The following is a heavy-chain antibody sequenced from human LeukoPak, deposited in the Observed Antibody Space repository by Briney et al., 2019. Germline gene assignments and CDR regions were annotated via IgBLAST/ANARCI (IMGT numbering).Heavy chain of an antibody. CDR1: GFTFSSYA. Sequence: SGGSLSLSCAASGFTFSSYAMSWVRQAPGKGLEWVSAISGSGGSKYYEDSVKGRFTISRDNSKNTLYLQMNSLRAEDTAVYYCAKDRKVVPVGDVWGQGTTVTVSS. J-gene: IGHJ6*02. V-gene: IGHV3-23*01. CDR3: AKDRKVVPVGDV. CDR2: ISGSGGSK. D-gene: IGHD2-15*01.